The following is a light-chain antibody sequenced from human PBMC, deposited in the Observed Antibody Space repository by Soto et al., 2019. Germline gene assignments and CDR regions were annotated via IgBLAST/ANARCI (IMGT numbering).Light chain of an antibody. CDR2: WAS. V-gene: IGKV4-1*01. Sequence: DIVMTQSPDSLAVSLGERATINCKSSQSVLYRSNNENYLAWYQQKPGQPPKLLIYWASVRESGVPDRFSGSGSGTDFTLTISTLQAEDVAVYYCQQFYTTPYTFGQGTKLEIK. CDR1: QSVLYRSNNENY. CDR3: QQFYTTPYT. J-gene: IGKJ2*01.